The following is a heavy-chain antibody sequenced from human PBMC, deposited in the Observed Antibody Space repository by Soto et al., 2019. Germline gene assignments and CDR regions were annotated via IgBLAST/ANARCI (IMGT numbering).Heavy chain of an antibody. D-gene: IGHD1-26*01. V-gene: IGHV4-34*01. Sequence: QVQLQQWGAGLLKPSETLSLTCAVYGGSFSGYYWSWIRQPPGKGLEWIGEINHSGSTNYNPSLKSRVTISVDTSKNQFSLKLSSVTAADTAVYYCARGRPNSGSPFGGYYFDYWGQGTLVTVSS. CDR3: ARGRPNSGSPFGGYYFDY. J-gene: IGHJ4*02. CDR1: GGSFSGYY. CDR2: INHSGST.